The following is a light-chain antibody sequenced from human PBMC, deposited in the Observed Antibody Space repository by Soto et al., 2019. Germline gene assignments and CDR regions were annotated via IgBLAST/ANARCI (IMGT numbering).Light chain of an antibody. Sequence: QLVLTQPPSVSGAPGQRVTISCTGSSSNIGAGYDVYWYQQLPRTAPKLLIYGNSNRPSGVPDRFSGSKSGTSASLAITGLQAEDEADYYCQSYDSSLSALFGGGTKLTVL. V-gene: IGLV1-40*01. CDR1: SSNIGAGYD. J-gene: IGLJ2*01. CDR2: GNS. CDR3: QSYDSSLSAL.